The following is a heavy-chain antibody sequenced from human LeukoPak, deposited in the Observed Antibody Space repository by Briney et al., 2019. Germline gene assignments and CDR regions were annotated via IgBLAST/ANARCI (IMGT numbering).Heavy chain of an antibody. CDR1: GFTFSSYG. CDR3: AKGNDIGGYYYPHFDY. D-gene: IGHD3-22*01. Sequence: GGSLRLSCAASGFTFSSYGMHWVRQAPGKGLEWVAVISSVGNNKNYVDSVKGRFTFSRDNSKNTLYLQMNSLRAEDTAVYYCAKGNDIGGYYYPHFDYWGQGTLVTVSS. J-gene: IGHJ4*02. CDR2: ISSVGNNK. V-gene: IGHV3-30*18.